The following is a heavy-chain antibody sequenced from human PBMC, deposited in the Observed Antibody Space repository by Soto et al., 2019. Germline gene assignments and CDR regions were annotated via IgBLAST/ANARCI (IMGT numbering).Heavy chain of an antibody. CDR2: ISAYNGNT. Sequence: QVQLVQSGAEVKKPGASVKVSCKASGYTFTSYGISWVRQAPGQGLEWMGWISAYNGNTNYAQKLQGRVTMTTDTSTSTAYMELRSLRSDDTAVYYCAMVKRTYCYDSSGQFDPWGQGTLVTVSS. CDR1: GYTFTSYG. D-gene: IGHD3-22*01. CDR3: AMVKRTYCYDSSGQFDP. J-gene: IGHJ5*02. V-gene: IGHV1-18*01.